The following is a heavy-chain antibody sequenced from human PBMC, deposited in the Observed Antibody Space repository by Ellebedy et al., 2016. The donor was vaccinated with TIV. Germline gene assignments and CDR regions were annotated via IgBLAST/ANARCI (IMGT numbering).Heavy chain of an antibody. J-gene: IGHJ6*02. Sequence: SETLSLTCTVSGGSISSYYWSWNRQPPGKGLEWIGYIYYSGSTYYNPSLKSRVTISVDTSKNQFSLKLSSVTAADTAVYYCAREGVAKYYYGMDVWGQGTTVTVSS. D-gene: IGHD2-15*01. CDR3: AREGVAKYYYGMDV. CDR2: IYYSGST. V-gene: IGHV4-59*01. CDR1: GGSISSYY.